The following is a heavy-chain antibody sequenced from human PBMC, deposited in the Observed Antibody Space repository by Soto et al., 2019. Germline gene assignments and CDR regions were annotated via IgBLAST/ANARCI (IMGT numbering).Heavy chain of an antibody. D-gene: IGHD2-8*02. Sequence: QLRESGPGLLKPSETLSLTCNVSGGSISSPSYNWGWVRQPPGKGPAWIGTVFYSGTTHYNPSLRSRPAMSVDTSKSQVPLTLTSVTAADTAVYYCTTLASGHFDSWGQGAQVTVSS. CDR3: TTLASGHFDS. CDR2: VFYSGTT. CDR1: GGSISSPSYN. J-gene: IGHJ4*02. V-gene: IGHV4-39*01.